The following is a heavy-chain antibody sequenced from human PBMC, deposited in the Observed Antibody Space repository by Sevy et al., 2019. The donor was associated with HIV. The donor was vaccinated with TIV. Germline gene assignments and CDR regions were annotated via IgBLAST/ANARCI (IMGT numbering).Heavy chain of an antibody. V-gene: IGHV3-30*04. CDR3: ARFAVEYCTNDCYHRFDH. CDR2: ISYDGNYK. Sequence: GGSLRLSCVASGFTFPIYSVLWVRQAPGKGLEWLTLISYDGNYKYYADSVNGLFTISRDNSNNILYLQMSSLRVEYTALYFCARFAVEYCTNDCYHRFDHWGLGTLFTVSS. J-gene: IGHJ4*02. CDR1: GFTFPIYS. D-gene: IGHD2-8*01.